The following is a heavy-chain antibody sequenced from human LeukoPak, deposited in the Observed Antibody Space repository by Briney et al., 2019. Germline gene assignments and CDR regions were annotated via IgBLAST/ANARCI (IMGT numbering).Heavy chain of an antibody. V-gene: IGHV3-30*04. CDR3: AKDLRWYYFDY. CDR2: ISYDGSNK. J-gene: IGHJ4*02. Sequence: GGSLRLSCVASGFTFSNYAIHWVRQAPGKGLEWVAVISYDGSNKDYAASVKGRFTISRDDSKNTLHLQMNSLKGEDTAVYYCAKDLRWYYFDYWGQGTLVTVSS. D-gene: IGHD1-14*01. CDR1: GFTFSNYA.